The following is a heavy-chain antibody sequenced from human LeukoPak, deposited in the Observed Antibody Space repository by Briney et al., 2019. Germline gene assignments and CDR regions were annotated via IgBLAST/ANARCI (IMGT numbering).Heavy chain of an antibody. CDR2: IIPIFGTA. CDR3: ARGLTLVVHYYYGMDV. Sequence: SVKVSCKASGGTFSSYAISWVRQAPGQGLEWMGGIIPIFGTANYAQKFQGRVTITADKSTSTAYMELSSLRSEDTAVYYCARGLTLVVHYYYGMDVWGQGTTVTVSS. D-gene: IGHD2-15*01. V-gene: IGHV1-69*06. J-gene: IGHJ6*02. CDR1: GGTFSSYA.